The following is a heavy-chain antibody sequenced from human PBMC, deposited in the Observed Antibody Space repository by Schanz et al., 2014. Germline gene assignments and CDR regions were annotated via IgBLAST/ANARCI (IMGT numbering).Heavy chain of an antibody. CDR3: ARGQRRTIGRPFGP. CDR1: GGTFSSYT. V-gene: IGHV1-8*02. D-gene: IGHD6-25*01. Sequence: QVQLVQSGAEVKKPGSSVKVSCKASGGTFSSYTISWVRQAIGQGPEWMGWMQPDSGKTHYAEKFQGRVAMTRDVSRSTAYMELSSLASEDTAVYYCARGQRRTIGRPFGPWGQGTLVTVSS. J-gene: IGHJ5*02. CDR2: MQPDSGKT.